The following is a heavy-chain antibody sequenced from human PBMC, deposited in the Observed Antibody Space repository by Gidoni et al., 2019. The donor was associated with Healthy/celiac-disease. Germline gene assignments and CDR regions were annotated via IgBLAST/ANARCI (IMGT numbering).Heavy chain of an antibody. Sequence: EVQLLESGGGLVQPGGSLRLSCAASGFTFSSYAMSWVRQAPGKGLEWVSAISGSGVSTYYADSVKGRFTISRDNSKNTLYLQMNSLRAEDTAVYYCAKDARNAGLYWGLDAFDIWGQGTMVTVSS. D-gene: IGHD7-27*01. CDR2: ISGSGVST. J-gene: IGHJ3*02. CDR3: AKDARNAGLYWGLDAFDI. V-gene: IGHV3-23*01. CDR1: GFTFSSYA.